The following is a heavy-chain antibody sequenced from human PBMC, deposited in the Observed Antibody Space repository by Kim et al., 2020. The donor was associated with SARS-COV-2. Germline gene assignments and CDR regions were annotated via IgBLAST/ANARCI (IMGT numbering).Heavy chain of an antibody. J-gene: IGHJ4*02. Sequence: ASVKVSCKASGYDFTSRAMNWVRQAPGQGLEWMGWINTNTGNPTYAQGFTGRFVFSLDTSVSTAYLQISSLKVEDTAVYYCARDIDTSNSEGDYWGQGTLVTVSS. CDR2: INTNTGNP. V-gene: IGHV7-4-1*02. D-gene: IGHD3-22*01. CDR1: GYDFTSRA. CDR3: ARDIDTSNSEGDY.